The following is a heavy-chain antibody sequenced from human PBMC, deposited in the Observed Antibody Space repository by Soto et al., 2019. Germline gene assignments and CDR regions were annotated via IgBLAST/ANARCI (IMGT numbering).Heavy chain of an antibody. CDR1: GFTFNSYG. V-gene: IGHV3-30*18. J-gene: IGHJ3*02. D-gene: IGHD4-17*01. Sequence: QVQLVESGGGVVQPGRSLRLSCAASGFTFNSYGMHWVRQAPGKGLEWVAVISYDGSNKYYADSVKGRFTISRDNSKNTLYLQMNSLRAEDTAVYYCANLFGDYRWDAFDIWGQGTMVTVSS. CDR2: ISYDGSNK. CDR3: ANLFGDYRWDAFDI.